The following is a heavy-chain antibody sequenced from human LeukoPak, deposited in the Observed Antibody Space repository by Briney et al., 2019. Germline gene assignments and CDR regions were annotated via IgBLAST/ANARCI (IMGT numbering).Heavy chain of an antibody. D-gene: IGHD1-26*01. CDR2: IKEDGSEK. CDR1: GFTFSSFW. CDR3: ARGGSYYSFDY. Sequence: GGSLRLSCAASGFTFSSFWMSWVRRAPGKGLEWVANIKEDGSEKYYVDSVKGRFTISRDNAKNSLYLQMNSLRAEDTAVYYCARGGSYYSFDYWGQGTLVTVSS. V-gene: IGHV3-7*01. J-gene: IGHJ4*02.